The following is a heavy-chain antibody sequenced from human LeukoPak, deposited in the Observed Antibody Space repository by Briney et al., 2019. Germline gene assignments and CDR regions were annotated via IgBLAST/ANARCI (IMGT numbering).Heavy chain of an antibody. Sequence: ASVKVSCKASGGTFSSYAISWVRQAPGQGLEWMGGIIPIIGTANYAQKFQGRVTITADESTSTAYMELSSLRSEDTAVYYCARVFHYYDARNWFDPWGRGTLVTVSS. CDR2: IIPIIGTA. CDR1: GGTFSSYA. V-gene: IGHV1-69*13. CDR3: ARVFHYYDARNWFDP. D-gene: IGHD3-22*01. J-gene: IGHJ5*02.